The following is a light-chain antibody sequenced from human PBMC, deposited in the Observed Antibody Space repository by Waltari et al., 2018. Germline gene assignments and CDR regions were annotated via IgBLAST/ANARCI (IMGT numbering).Light chain of an antibody. J-gene: IGLJ1*01. CDR1: SSDVGGYNY. Sequence: QSALTQPASVSGSPGQSITISCPGTSSDVGGYNYVPWYQQPPGKAPKLMIYEVSNRPSGVSNRFSGSKSGNTASLTISGLQAEDEADYYCSSYTSSSTPFVFGTGTKVTVL. V-gene: IGLV2-14*01. CDR2: EVS. CDR3: SSYTSSSTPFV.